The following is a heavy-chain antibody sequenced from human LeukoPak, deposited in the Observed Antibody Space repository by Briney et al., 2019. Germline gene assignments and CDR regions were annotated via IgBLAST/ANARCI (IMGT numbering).Heavy chain of an antibody. J-gene: IGHJ5*02. D-gene: IGHD2-2*01. CDR2: TYYRSKWYN. Sequence: SQTLSLTCAISGDSVSSNSAAWNWIRQSPSRGLEWLGRTYYRSKWYNDYAVSVKSRITINPDTFKNQFSLQLNSVTPEYTAVYYWARELIVVLQAAMGNWFDPWGQGTLVTVSS. CDR3: ARELIVVLQAAMGNWFDP. CDR1: GDSVSSNSAA. V-gene: IGHV6-1*01.